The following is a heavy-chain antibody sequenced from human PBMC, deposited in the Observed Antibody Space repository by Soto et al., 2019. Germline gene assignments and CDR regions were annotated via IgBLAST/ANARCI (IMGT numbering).Heavy chain of an antibody. CDR3: ARLGAYYQSLDR. D-gene: IGHD2-21*01. CDR1: GGSFSGYY. Sequence: SDTLSLTCAVHGGSFSGYYWAWIRQPPGKGLEWIGYIYYGGTTSYNPSLKSRVTITLETSKSQFSLRLTSVTASDTAVYYCARLGAYYQSLDRWGQGTVVTVS. CDR2: IYYGGTT. V-gene: IGHV4-59*08. J-gene: IGHJ5*02.